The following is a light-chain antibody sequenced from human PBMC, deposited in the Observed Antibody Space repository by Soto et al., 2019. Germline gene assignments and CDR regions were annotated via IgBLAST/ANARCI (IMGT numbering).Light chain of an antibody. CDR3: QQYGRSPPGFT. CDR2: GAS. CDR1: QSISSNY. J-gene: IGKJ3*01. Sequence: EIVLTQSPGTLSLSPGERATLSCRASQSISSNYLAWYQQKPGQAPRLLIYGASFRATGIPDRFSGSGSGTDFTLTSSRLEPEDFAVYYWQQYGRSPPGFTFGPGTKVDIK. V-gene: IGKV3-20*01.